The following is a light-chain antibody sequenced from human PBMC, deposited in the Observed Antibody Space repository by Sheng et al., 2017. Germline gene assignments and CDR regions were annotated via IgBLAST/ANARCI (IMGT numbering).Light chain of an antibody. CDR1: QSISSW. Sequence: DVQMTQSPSTLSASVGDRVTITCRASQSISSWLAWYQQKPGKAPKLLIYKASSLESGVPSRFSGSRSGTGFTLTISSLQPDDFATYYCHQYDSYPWTFGQGTKVEIK. V-gene: IGKV1-5*03. CDR2: KAS. J-gene: IGKJ1*01. CDR3: HQYDSYPWT.